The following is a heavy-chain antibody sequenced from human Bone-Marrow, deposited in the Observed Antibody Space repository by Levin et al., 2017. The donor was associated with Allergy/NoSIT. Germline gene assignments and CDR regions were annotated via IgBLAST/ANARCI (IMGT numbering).Heavy chain of an antibody. V-gene: IGHV4-34*01. D-gene: IGHD3-10*01. Sequence: SQTLSLTCAVYGGSFSGYYWSWIRQPPGKGLEWIGEINHSGSTNYNPSLKSRVTISVDTSKNQFSLKLSSVTAADTAVYYCARGGGDTMVRGVIRRVNWFDPWGQGTLVTVSS. J-gene: IGHJ5*02. CDR1: GGSFSGYY. CDR2: INHSGST. CDR3: ARGGGDTMVRGVIRRVNWFDP.